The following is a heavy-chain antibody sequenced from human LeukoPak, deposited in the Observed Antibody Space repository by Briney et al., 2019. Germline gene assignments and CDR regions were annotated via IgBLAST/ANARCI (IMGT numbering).Heavy chain of an antibody. V-gene: IGHV1-2*02. CDR3: ARSIIIYYYYGMDV. D-gene: IGHD5-12*01. Sequence: GASVKVSCEASGYTFTDYYIHWVRQAPVQGLEWLGWINPNSGGTNYAQKFQGRVTMTRDTSISTAYMELSRLRSDDTAVFYCARSIIIYYYYGMDVWGQGTTVTVSS. CDR1: GYTFTDYY. J-gene: IGHJ6*02. CDR2: INPNSGGT.